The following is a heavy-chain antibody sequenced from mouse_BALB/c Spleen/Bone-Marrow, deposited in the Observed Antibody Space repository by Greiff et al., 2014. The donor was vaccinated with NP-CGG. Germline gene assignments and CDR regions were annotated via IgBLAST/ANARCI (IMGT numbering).Heavy chain of an antibody. Sequence: EVKLMESGGGLVQPGGSRKLSCAAPGFTFSSFGMHWVRQAPEKGLEWVAYISSGSSTIYYADTVKGRFTISRDNPKNTLFLQMTSLRSEDTAMYYCARRDDGYYNFDYWGQGTTLTVSS. J-gene: IGHJ2*01. V-gene: IGHV5-17*02. CDR3: ARRDDGYYNFDY. CDR1: GFTFSSFG. D-gene: IGHD2-3*01. CDR2: ISSGSSTI.